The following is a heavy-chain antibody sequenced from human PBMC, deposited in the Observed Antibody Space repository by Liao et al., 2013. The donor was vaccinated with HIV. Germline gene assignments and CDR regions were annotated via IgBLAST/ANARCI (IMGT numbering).Heavy chain of an antibody. CDR1: GGSISSGSYY. J-gene: IGHJ4*02. CDR3: ARAGQRGTFDY. V-gene: IGHV4-39*07. CDR2: INHSGST. Sequence: QVQLQESGPGLVKPSQTLSLTCTVSGGSISSGSYYWSWIRQPPGKGLEWIGEINHSGSTNYNPSLKSRVTISVDTSKNQFSLKLSSVTAADTAVYYCARAGQRGTFDYWGQGTLVTVSS.